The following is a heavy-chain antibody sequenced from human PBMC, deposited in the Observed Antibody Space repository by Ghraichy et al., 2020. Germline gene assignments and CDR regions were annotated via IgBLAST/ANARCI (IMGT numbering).Heavy chain of an antibody. CDR1: GFTFSTYW. Sequence: LSLTCAASGFTFSTYWMSWVRQAPGKGLEWVANIKQDGSEKYYVDSVKGRFTISRDNAKNSLYLQMNSLRAEDTAVYYCARRNYDILTGYYTDYWGQGTLVTVSS. V-gene: IGHV3-7*01. D-gene: IGHD3-9*01. CDR3: ARRNYDILTGYYTDY. J-gene: IGHJ4*02. CDR2: IKQDGSEK.